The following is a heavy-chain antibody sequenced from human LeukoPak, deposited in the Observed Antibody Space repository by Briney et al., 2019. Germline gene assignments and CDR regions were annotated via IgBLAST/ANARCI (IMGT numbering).Heavy chain of an antibody. CDR3: ARVNLDRDSSGFAFDY. CDR1: GGTFSSYA. J-gene: IGHJ4*02. V-gene: IGHV1-69*05. CDR2: IIPIFGTA. Sequence: SVKVSCKASGGTFSSYAISWVRQAPGQGLEWMGGIIPIFGTANSAQKFQGRVTITTDESTSTAYMELSSLRSEDTAVYYCARVNLDRDSSGFAFDYWGQGTLVTVSS. D-gene: IGHD3-22*01.